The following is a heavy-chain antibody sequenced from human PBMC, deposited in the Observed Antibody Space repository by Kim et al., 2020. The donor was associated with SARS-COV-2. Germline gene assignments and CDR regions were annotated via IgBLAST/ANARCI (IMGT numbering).Heavy chain of an antibody. CDR2: IIGSGGST. V-gene: IGHV3-23*01. CDR3: AKDEMFTMIPALDY. J-gene: IGHJ4*02. CDR1: GFTFSSYA. Sequence: GGSLRLSCAASGFTFSSYAMNWVRQAPGKGLEWISGIIGSGGSTYYADSVKGRFTISRDNSKNTLYLQINSLRAEDTAIYYCAKDEMFTMIPALDYWGQGTLVTVSS. D-gene: IGHD3-22*01.